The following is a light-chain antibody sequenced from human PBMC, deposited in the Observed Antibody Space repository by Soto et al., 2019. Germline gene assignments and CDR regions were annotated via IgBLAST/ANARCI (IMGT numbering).Light chain of an antibody. CDR3: CSHTTTSSALQV. V-gene: IGLV2-23*01. CDR1: TSYTGSYNL. J-gene: IGLJ1*01. CDR2: EGH. Sequence: QSALTQPASVSASPGQSITISCAVTTSYTGSYNLVSWYQLLPDKAPKLIIYEGHKRPSGVSTRFSGSRSGNTASLTISGLQVEDEADYFCCSHTTTSSALQVFGTGTKVTVL.